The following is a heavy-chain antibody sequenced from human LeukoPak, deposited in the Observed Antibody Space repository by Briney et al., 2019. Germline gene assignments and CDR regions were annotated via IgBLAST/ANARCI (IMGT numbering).Heavy chain of an antibody. V-gene: IGHV4-61*01. CDR1: GGSVSSGSYY. J-gene: IGHJ3*02. CDR3: ARETDPLRFLEWNDAFDI. Sequence: ASETLSLTCTVSGGSVSSGSYYWSWIRQPPGKGLEWIGYIYYSGSTNYNPSLKSRVTISVDTSKNQFSLKLSSVTAADTAVYYCARETDPLRFLEWNDAFDIWGQGTMVTVSS. CDR2: IYYSGST. D-gene: IGHD3-3*01.